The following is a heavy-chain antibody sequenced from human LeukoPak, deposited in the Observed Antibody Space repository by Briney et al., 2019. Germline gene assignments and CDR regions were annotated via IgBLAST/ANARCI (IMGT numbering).Heavy chain of an antibody. CDR2: IYHSWST. V-gene: IGHV4-30-2*01. Sequence: SGTLSLTRAFCVGSISSGGSSWSWIRQPPGKGLEWLGYIYHSWSTYYNPSLKRRVTISVDRSKNQFSLKLSSVTAADTAVYYFARVVCSSTSCYFDYWGQGTLVTVSS. D-gene: IGHD2-2*01. CDR3: ARVVCSSTSCYFDY. J-gene: IGHJ4*02. CDR1: VGSISSGGSS.